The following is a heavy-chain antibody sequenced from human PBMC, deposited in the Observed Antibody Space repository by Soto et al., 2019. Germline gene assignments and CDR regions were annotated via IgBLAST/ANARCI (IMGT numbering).Heavy chain of an antibody. J-gene: IGHJ3*02. CDR2: ISGSGDLK. D-gene: IGHD3-22*01. CDR1: GFTSSNYA. V-gene: IGHV3-23*01. CDR3: AKDRTITMLLVHQAFDI. Sequence: EVQLLESGGGLVQPGGSLRLSCAASGFTSSNYAMSWVRQAPGRGLEWVAGISGSGDLKYYADSAKGRFTISRDNSEKMLYLQMNSVRGEDAGVYYCAKDRTITMLLVHQAFDIWGQGTMVTVSS.